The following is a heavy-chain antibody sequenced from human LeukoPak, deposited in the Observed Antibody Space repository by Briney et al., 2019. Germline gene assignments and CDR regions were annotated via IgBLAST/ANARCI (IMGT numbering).Heavy chain of an antibody. CDR2: ISAYNGNT. Sequence: GASVKVSCKASGYTFTSYGISWVRQAPGQGLEWMGWISAYNGNTNYAQKLQGRVTMTTDTSTSTAYLELRSLRSDDTAVYYCAREGGVRSSWYFYYGIDVWGQGTTVTVSS. CDR3: AREGGVRSSWYFYYGIDV. CDR1: GYTFTSYG. V-gene: IGHV1-18*01. D-gene: IGHD6-13*01. J-gene: IGHJ6*02.